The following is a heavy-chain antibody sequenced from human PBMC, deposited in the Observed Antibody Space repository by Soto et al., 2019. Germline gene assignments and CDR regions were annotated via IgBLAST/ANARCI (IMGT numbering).Heavy chain of an antibody. CDR2: MNPNSGNT. D-gene: IGHD3-9*01. J-gene: IGHJ4*02. CDR3: ARLEGLATISYYFDF. CDR1: GYTFTSYD. V-gene: IGHV1-8*01. Sequence: ASVKVSCKASGYTFTSYDINWVRQATGQGLEWMGWMNPNSGNTGYAQKFQGRVTISLDKSKSQFSLKLNSVTAADSAVYFCARLEGLATISYYFDFWGPGALVTVSS.